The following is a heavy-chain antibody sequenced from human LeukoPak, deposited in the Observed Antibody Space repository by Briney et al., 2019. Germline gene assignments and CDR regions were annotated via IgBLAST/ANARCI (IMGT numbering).Heavy chain of an antibody. D-gene: IGHD5-12*01. V-gene: IGHV4-59*01. CDR1: GDSISSYY. Sequence: SETLSLTCSVSGDSISSYYWSWIRQPPGKGLEWIGYIYYSGSANYNPSLKSRVTISVDTSKNQFSLKLSSVTAADTAVYYCASAGATGYYYYMDVWGKGTTVTVSS. J-gene: IGHJ6*03. CDR3: ASAGATGYYYYMDV. CDR2: IYYSGSA.